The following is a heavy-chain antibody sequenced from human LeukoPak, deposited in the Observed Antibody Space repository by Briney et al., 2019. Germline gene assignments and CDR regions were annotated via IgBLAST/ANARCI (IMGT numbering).Heavy chain of an antibody. CDR3: ARDRGSGWYDY. D-gene: IGHD6-19*01. V-gene: IGHV3-30*03. CDR2: ISYDGSNK. Sequence: PGGSLRLSCAASGFTFSSYGMHWVRQAPGKGLEWVAVISYDGSNKYYADSVKGRFTISRDNSKNTLYLQMNSLRAEDTAVYYCARDRGSGWYDYWGQGTLVTVSS. J-gene: IGHJ4*02. CDR1: GFTFSSYG.